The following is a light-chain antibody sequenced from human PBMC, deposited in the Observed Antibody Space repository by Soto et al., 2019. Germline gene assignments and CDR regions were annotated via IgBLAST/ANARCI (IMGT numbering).Light chain of an antibody. J-gene: IGKJ2*01. CDR3: QQHGSSPYT. CDR1: QSVSSSY. CDR2: GSF. Sequence: ETVLTQSPGTLSLSPGDRATLSCRASQSVSSSYLVWYQQKPGQAPRLLIYGSFIRATGIPDRFSGSGSGTDFILTISRLEPEDLAVYYCQQHGSSPYTFGQGTKLEI. V-gene: IGKV3-20*01.